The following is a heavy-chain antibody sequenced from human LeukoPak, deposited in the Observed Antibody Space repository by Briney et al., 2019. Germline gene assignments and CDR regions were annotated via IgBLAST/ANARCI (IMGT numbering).Heavy chain of an antibody. V-gene: IGHV3-23*01. CDR1: GFTFSSYA. Sequence: GGSLRLSCAASGFTFSSYAVSWVRQAPGKGLEWVSAISGSGGSTYYADSVKGRFTISRDNSKNTLYLQMNSLRAEDTAVYYCARDRLRYDILTGYYGGYYYYGMDVWGQGTTVTVSS. CDR2: ISGSGGST. CDR3: ARDRLRYDILTGYYGGYYYYGMDV. D-gene: IGHD3-9*01. J-gene: IGHJ6*02.